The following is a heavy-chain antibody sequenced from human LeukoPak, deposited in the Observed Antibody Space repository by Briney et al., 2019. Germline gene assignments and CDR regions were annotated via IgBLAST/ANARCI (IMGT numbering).Heavy chain of an antibody. Sequence: SVKVSCKASGGTFSSYAISWVRQAPGQGLEWMGRIIPILGIANYAQKFQGRVTITADKSTSTAYMELSSLRSEDTAVYYCAKDKDSSGWWDDAFDIWGQGTMVTVSS. J-gene: IGHJ3*02. V-gene: IGHV1-69*04. D-gene: IGHD6-19*01. CDR1: GGTFSSYA. CDR3: AKDKDSSGWWDDAFDI. CDR2: IIPILGIA.